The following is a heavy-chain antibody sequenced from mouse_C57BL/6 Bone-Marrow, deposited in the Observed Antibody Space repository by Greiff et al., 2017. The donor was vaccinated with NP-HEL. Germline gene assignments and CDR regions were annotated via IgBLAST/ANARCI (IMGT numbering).Heavy chain of an antibody. J-gene: IGHJ2*01. Sequence: EVQLQQSGPVLVKPGASVEMSCKASGYTFTDYYMNWVKQSHGKSLEWIGVINPYNGGTSYNQKFKGKATLTVDKSSSTAYMELNSLTSEDSAVYYCASSVYYFDYWGQGTTLTVSS. V-gene: IGHV1-19*01. CDR2: INPYNGGT. CDR3: ASSVYYFDY. CDR1: GYTFTDYY.